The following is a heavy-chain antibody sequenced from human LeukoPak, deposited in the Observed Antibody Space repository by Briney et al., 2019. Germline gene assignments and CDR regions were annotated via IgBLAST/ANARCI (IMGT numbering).Heavy chain of an antibody. J-gene: IGHJ4*02. CDR2: IWYDGSHK. Sequence: GGSLRLSCAASGFTFSSYAMHWVRQAPGKGPEWVAVIWYDGSHKYYADSVKGRFTISRDNSKNTLYLQMNSLRAEDTAVYYCAREGLPAAIIFADYWGQGTLVTVSS. V-gene: IGHV3-33*01. CDR3: AREGLPAAIIFADY. D-gene: IGHD2-2*01. CDR1: GFTFSSYA.